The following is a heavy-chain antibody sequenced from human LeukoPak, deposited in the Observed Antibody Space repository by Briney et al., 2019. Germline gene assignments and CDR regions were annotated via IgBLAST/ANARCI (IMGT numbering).Heavy chain of an antibody. Sequence: ASEPLSLTCAVYGGSFSGYYWSWIRQPPGKGLEWIGEINHSGSTNYNPSLKSRVTISVDTSKNQFSLKLSSVTAADTAVYYCAILSRTTQLDYWGQGTLVTVSS. CDR1: GGSFSGYY. J-gene: IGHJ4*02. CDR3: AILSRTTQLDY. CDR2: INHSGST. D-gene: IGHD4-11*01. V-gene: IGHV4-34*01.